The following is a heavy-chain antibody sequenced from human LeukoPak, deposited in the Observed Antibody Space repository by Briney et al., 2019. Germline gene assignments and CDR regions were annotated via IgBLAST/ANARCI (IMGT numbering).Heavy chain of an antibody. CDR2: IYYSGST. Sequence: SETLSLTCTVSGGSISSYYWSWIRQPPGKGLEWIGYIYYSGSTNYNPSLKSRVTISVDTSKNQFSLKLSSVTAADTAVYYCARPFAFDSSGYNFDYWGQGTLVTVSS. J-gene: IGHJ4*02. CDR3: ARPFAFDSSGYNFDY. V-gene: IGHV4-59*12. D-gene: IGHD3-22*01. CDR1: GGSISSYY.